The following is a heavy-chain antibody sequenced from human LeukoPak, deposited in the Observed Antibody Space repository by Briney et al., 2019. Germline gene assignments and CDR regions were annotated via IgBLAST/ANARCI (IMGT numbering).Heavy chain of an antibody. D-gene: IGHD6-6*01. J-gene: IGHJ4*02. Sequence: GGSLRLSCAASGFTFSSYSMNWVRQAPGKGLEWVSSISSSSSYIYYADSVKGRLTTSRDNAKNSLYLQMNSLRAEDTAVYYCARGYSSSSEGYYFDYWGQGTLVTVSS. CDR3: ARGYSSSSEGYYFDY. V-gene: IGHV3-21*01. CDR1: GFTFSSYS. CDR2: ISSSSSYI.